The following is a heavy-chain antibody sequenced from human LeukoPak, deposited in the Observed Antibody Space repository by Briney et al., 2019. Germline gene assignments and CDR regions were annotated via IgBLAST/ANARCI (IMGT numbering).Heavy chain of an antibody. V-gene: IGHV3-23*01. J-gene: IGHJ3*02. CDR1: GFTFSSYA. CDR2: ISGSGGST. D-gene: IGHD6-19*01. CDR3: AKVQWLYDAFDI. Sequence: PGRSLRLSCAASGFTFSSYAMSWVRQAPGKGLEWVSAISGSGGSTYYADSVKGRFTISRDNSKNTLYLQMNSLRAEDTAVYYCAKVQWLYDAFDIWGQGTMVTVSS.